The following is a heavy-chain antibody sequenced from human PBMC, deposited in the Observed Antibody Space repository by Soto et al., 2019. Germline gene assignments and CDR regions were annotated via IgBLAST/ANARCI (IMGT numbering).Heavy chain of an antibody. CDR2: LSGGGGTM. CDR3: ARDKSGTYSIEY. D-gene: IGHD1-26*01. V-gene: IGHV3-48*04. CDR1: GFTFSRYT. Sequence: EVQVVESGGGSVQPGGTLRLSCAASGFTFSRYTMNWVRQAPGKGLEWISYLSGGGGTMSYAASVKGRVTLSRDNAKHSLYLQMDSLRAEDTAVYYCARDKSGTYSIEYWGQGPLVTVSS. J-gene: IGHJ4*02.